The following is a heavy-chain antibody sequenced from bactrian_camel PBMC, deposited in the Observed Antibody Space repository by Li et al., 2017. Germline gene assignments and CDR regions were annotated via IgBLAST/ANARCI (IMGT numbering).Heavy chain of an antibody. D-gene: IGHD3*01. CDR1: GYGYDTKC. J-gene: IGHJ4*01. Sequence: GGSVQAGGSLRLACVISGYGYDTKCMGWFRQAPEKEREGVAAIYTGGGSTYYADSVKGRFTLSRDTAKNTQYLQMNNLKPEDTAVYYCRTAIYEDNYWGQGTQVTVS. CDR2: IYTGGGST. V-gene: IGHV3S28*01. CDR3: RTAIYEDNY.